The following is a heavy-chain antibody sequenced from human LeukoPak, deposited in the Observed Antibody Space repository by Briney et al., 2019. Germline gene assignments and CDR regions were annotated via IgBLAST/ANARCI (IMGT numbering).Heavy chain of an antibody. J-gene: IGHJ3*02. CDR1: GFTFSDYY. CDR2: ISSSGSML. Sequence: GGSLRLSCTVSGFTFSDYYMSWVRQAPGKGLEWVSYISSSGSMLHYADSVEGRFTISRDNSKNTLYLQMNSLRAEDTAVYYCAKDLSVAGTRDDALDIWGQGTMVTVSS. CDR3: AKDLSVAGTRDDALDI. D-gene: IGHD6-19*01. V-gene: IGHV3-11*01.